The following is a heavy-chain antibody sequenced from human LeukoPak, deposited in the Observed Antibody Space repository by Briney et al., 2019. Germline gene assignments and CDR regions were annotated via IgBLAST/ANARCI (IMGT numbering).Heavy chain of an antibody. CDR3: ARYGRYNWNDDYYYYYMDV. V-gene: IGHV4-4*07. CDR2: IYTSGST. D-gene: IGHD1-1*01. CDR1: GGSISSYY. Sequence: SETLSLTCTVSGGSISSYYWSWIRQPAGKGLEWIGRIYTSGSTNYNPSLKSRVTMSVDTSKNQFSLKLSSVTAADTAVYYCARYGRYNWNDDYYYYYMDVWGKGTTVTISS. J-gene: IGHJ6*03.